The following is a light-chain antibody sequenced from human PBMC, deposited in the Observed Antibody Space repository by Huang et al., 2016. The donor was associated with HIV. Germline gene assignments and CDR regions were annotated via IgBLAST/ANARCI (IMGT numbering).Light chain of an antibody. CDR2: GAS. V-gene: IGKV3-15*01. CDR3: QQYQNVPYS. Sequence: EIIMTQSPAILSVSPGEGDSLSCRANRSVATKLAWYLQRPGQSPRILILGASTRASGLPCRFSGCVSGTQCTLTVSGRQSEDFAVYVCQQYQNVPYSFGQGTKLGI. CDR1: RSVATK. J-gene: IGKJ2*01.